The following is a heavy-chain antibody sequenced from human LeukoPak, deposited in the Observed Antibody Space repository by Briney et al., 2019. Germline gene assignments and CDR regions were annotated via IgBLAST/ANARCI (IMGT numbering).Heavy chain of an antibody. D-gene: IGHD3-22*01. CDR3: VKGHYDSSGYLDF. J-gene: IGHJ4*02. V-gene: IGHV3-64D*09. CDR1: GFTFSTYA. Sequence: GGSLRLSCAASGFTFSTYAMHWVRQAPGKGLEYVSGISSNAVRIYYADSVKGRFTISRDDSKRTVHLQMSSLRAEDTAMFYCVKGHYDSSGYLDFWGQGTLVTVSS. CDR2: ISSNAVRI.